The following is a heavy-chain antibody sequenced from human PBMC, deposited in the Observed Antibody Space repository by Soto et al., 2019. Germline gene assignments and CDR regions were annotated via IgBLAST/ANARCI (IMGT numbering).Heavy chain of an antibody. Sequence: LSLTCTVSGGSIISTSYYWGWIRQTPGKGLEWIASIYYSGSTYYNPSLKSRVSISVDTSKNQFSLKLASVTAADTAVYYCARDPPSSGATHNSFDYWGQGTLVTVSS. D-gene: IGHD2-15*01. V-gene: IGHV4-39*02. J-gene: IGHJ4*02. CDR3: ARDPPSSGATHNSFDY. CDR1: GGSIISTSYY. CDR2: IYYSGST.